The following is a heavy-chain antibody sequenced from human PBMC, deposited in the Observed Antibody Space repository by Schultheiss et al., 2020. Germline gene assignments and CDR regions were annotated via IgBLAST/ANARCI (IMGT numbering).Heavy chain of an antibody. J-gene: IGHJ4*02. CDR1: GYTFTGYY. CDR3: ATVFLWFGELSFDY. D-gene: IGHD3-10*01. CDR2: INPNSGGT. Sequence: ASVKVSCKASGYTFTGYYMHWVRQAPGQGLEWMGWINPNSGGTNYAQKFQGRVTMTRDTSISTAYMELSRLRSDDTAVYYCATVFLWFGELSFDYWGQGTLVTVSS. V-gene: IGHV1-2*02.